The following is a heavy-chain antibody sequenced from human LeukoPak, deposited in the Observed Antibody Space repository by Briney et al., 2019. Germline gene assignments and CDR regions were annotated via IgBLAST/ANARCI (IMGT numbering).Heavy chain of an antibody. CDR1: GGSISSYY. J-gene: IGHJ4*02. CDR2: ISSSGST. Sequence: KPSETLSLTCTVSGGSISSYYWSWIRQPAGKRLEWIGRISSSGSTNYNPSLRSRISMSGGTSKKQFSLKLSSVTAADTAVYYCARDMGSGWYSDWGQGTLVTVSS. V-gene: IGHV4-4*07. CDR3: ARDMGSGWYSD. D-gene: IGHD6-19*01.